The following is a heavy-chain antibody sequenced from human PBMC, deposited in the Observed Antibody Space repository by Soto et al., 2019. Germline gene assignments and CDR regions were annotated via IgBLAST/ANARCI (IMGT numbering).Heavy chain of an antibody. CDR2: IGTAGDT. J-gene: IGHJ4*02. CDR1: GFTFSSYD. D-gene: IGHD3-10*01. V-gene: IGHV3-13*01. Sequence: EVQLVESGGGLVQPVGSLRLSCAASGFTFSSYDMHWVRQATGKGLEGVSAIGTAGDTYYPGSVKGRFTISRENAKNSLYLQMNSLRAGDTAVYYCARGPYGSGSPIAPYYFDYWGQGTLVTVSS. CDR3: ARGPYGSGSPIAPYYFDY.